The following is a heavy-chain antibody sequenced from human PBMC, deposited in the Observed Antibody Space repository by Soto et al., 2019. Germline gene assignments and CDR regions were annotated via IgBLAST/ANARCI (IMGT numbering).Heavy chain of an antibody. V-gene: IGHV4-61*01. CDR3: ARDQNSYYYDSSGTNWFDP. J-gene: IGHJ5*02. CDR2: IYYSGST. D-gene: IGHD3-22*01. Sequence: SETLSLTCTVSGGSVSSGSYYWSWIRQPPGKGLEWIGYIYYSGSTNYNPSLKSRVTISVDTSKNQFSLKLSSVTAADTAVYYCARDQNSYYYDSSGTNWFDPWGQGTLVTVSS. CDR1: GGSVSSGSYY.